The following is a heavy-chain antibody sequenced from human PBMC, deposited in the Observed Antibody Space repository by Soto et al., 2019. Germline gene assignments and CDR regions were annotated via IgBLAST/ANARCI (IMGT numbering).Heavy chain of an antibody. CDR1: GGSISSSNW. CDR3: ASAPYYDILTPRYYGMDV. J-gene: IGHJ6*02. D-gene: IGHD3-9*01. Sequence: QVQLQESGPGLVKPSGTLSLTCAVSGGSISSSNWWSWVRQPPGKGLEWIGEIYHSGSTNYNPSLKSRVTISVDKSKNQFSLKLSSVTAADTAVYYCASAPYYDILTPRYYGMDVWGQGTTVTVSS. CDR2: IYHSGST. V-gene: IGHV4-4*02.